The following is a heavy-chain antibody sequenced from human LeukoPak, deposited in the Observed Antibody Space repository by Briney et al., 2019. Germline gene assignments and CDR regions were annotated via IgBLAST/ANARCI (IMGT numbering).Heavy chain of an antibody. CDR2: INHSGST. CDR1: GGSFSGYY. CDR3: ASAPGRRGWGSYYNRGFDP. Sequence: SETLSLTCAVYGGSFSGYYWSWIRQPPGKGLEWIGEINHSGSTNYNPSLKSRVTISVDTSKNQFSLKLSSVTAADTAVYYCASAPGRRGWGSYYNRGFDPWGQGTLVTVSS. D-gene: IGHD3-10*01. V-gene: IGHV4-34*01. J-gene: IGHJ5*02.